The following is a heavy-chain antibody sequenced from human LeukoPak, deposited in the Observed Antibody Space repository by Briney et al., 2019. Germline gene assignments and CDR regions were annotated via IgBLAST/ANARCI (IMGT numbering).Heavy chain of an antibody. CDR3: TTEDDSSGYYYVGRLGY. V-gene: IGHV3-15*01. J-gene: IGHJ4*02. CDR2: IKSKTDGGTT. D-gene: IGHD3-22*01. CDR1: GFTFSSYA. Sequence: GGSLRLSCAASGFTFSSYAMSWVRQAPGKGLEWVGRIKSKTDGGTTDYAAPVKGRFTISRDDSKNTLYLQMNSLKTEDTAVYYCTTEDDSSGYYYVGRLGYWGQGTLVTVSS.